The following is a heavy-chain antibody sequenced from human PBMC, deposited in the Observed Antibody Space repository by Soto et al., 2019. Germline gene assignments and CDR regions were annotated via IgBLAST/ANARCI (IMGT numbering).Heavy chain of an antibody. CDR1: GFTFSSYG. D-gene: IGHD3-10*01. J-gene: IGHJ4*02. CDR3: ATHNSGDAFDY. Sequence: QVQLVESGGGVVQPGRSLRLSCAASGFTFSSYGMHWVRQAPGKGLEWVAVIWYDGSNKYYADSVKGRFTISRDNSKNTLYLQMNSMRVEDTAVYYCATHNSGDAFDYWGQGTLVTVSS. CDR2: IWYDGSNK. V-gene: IGHV3-33*01.